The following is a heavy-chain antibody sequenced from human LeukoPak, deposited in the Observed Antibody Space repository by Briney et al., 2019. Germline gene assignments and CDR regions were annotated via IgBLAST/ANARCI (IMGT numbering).Heavy chain of an antibody. CDR3: ARVGSSGWYHWFDP. CDR2: INPNSGDT. Sequence: GESLKISCKGSGYTFTGYYMHWVRQAPGQGLEWMGWINPNSGDTKYSQKFQGRVTMTRDTSISTAYMELSRLTSDDTAVYFCARVGSSGWYHWFDPWGQGTLVTVSS. CDR1: GYTFTGYY. J-gene: IGHJ5*02. D-gene: IGHD6-19*01. V-gene: IGHV1-2*02.